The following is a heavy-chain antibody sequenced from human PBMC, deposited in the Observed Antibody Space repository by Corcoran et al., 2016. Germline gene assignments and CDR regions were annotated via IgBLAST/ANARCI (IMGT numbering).Heavy chain of an antibody. D-gene: IGHD5-18*01. CDR2: INPSGGST. CDR1: GYTFTSYY. CDR3: ARSEWIQLGSDDAFDI. V-gene: IGHV1-46*01. J-gene: IGHJ3*02. Sequence: QVQLVQSGAEVKKPGASVKVSCKASGYTFTSYYMHWVRQAPGQGLEWMGIINPSGGSTSYAQKFQGRVTMTRDTSTSTVYMELSSLRSEDTAVYYCARSEWIQLGSDDAFDIWGQGTMVTVSS.